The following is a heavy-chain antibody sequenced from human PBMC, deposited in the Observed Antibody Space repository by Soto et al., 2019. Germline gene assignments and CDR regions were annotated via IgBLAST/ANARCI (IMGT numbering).Heavy chain of an antibody. V-gene: IGHV4-59*01. D-gene: IGHD4-17*01. J-gene: IGHJ5*02. Sequence: PSETLSLTCTVSGGSISSYYWSWIRQPPGKGLEWIGYIYYSGSTNYNPSLKSRVTISVDTSKNQFSLKLSSVTAADTAVYYCGRADGCNCFYHWGQGTLVTVSS. CDR2: IYYSGST. CDR3: GRADGCNCFYH. CDR1: GGSISSYY.